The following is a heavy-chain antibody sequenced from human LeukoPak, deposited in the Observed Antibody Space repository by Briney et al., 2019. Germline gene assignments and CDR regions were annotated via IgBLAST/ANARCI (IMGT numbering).Heavy chain of an antibody. Sequence: SETLSLTCAVYGGSFSGYYWSWIPQPPGKGLEWIGEINHSGITNYNPSLKSRVTISVDTSKNQFSLKLSSVTAADTAVYYCASSSGRGAFDIWGQGTMVTVSS. CDR3: ASSSGRGAFDI. CDR2: INHSGIT. J-gene: IGHJ3*02. CDR1: GGSFSGYY. V-gene: IGHV4-34*01. D-gene: IGHD6-19*01.